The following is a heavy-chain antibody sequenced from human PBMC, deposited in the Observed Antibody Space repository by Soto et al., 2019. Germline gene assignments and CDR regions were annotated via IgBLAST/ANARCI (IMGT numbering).Heavy chain of an antibody. V-gene: IGHV5-51*01. J-gene: IGHJ6*02. D-gene: IGHD6-13*01. Sequence: LGESLKISCKGSGYSFTSYWIGWVRQVPGKGLEWMGIIYPGDSDTRYSPSFQGQVTISADKSISTAYLQWSSLKASDTAMYYCARNILPIAAAGAYYYYGMDVWGQGTTVTVSS. CDR1: GYSFTSYW. CDR3: ARNILPIAAAGAYYYYGMDV. CDR2: IYPGDSDT.